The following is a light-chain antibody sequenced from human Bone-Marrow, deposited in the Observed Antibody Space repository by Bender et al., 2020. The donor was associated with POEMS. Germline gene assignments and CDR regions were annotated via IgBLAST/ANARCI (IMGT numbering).Light chain of an antibody. V-gene: IGLV2-11*01. Sequence: QSALTQPHSVSGSPGQSVTISCTGTSSDVGGYDHVSWYQQHPGKAPKLMIYNVNNRPSGVPDRFSGSKSGYTASLTISGLQAEDEADYYCCSYAGSYTWVFGGGTELTVL. CDR1: SSDVGGYDH. CDR2: NVN. J-gene: IGLJ2*01. CDR3: CSYAGSYTWV.